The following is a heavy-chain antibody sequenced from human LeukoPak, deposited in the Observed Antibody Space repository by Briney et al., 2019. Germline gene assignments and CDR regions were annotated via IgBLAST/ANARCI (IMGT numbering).Heavy chain of an antibody. V-gene: IGHV4-59*01. CDR2: IYYSGST. CDR3: ARTLEGFDP. Sequence: PSETLSLTCTVSGGSISSYYWSWIRQPPGKGLEWIGYIYYSGSTNYNPSLKSRVTISVDTSKNQFSLKLSSVTPADTAVYYCARTLEGFDPWGQGTLVTVSS. J-gene: IGHJ5*02. CDR1: GGSISSYY.